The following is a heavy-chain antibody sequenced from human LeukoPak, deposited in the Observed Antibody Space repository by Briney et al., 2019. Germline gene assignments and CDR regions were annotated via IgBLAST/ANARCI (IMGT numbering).Heavy chain of an antibody. CDR2: IWYDGSNK. D-gene: IGHD3-10*01. Sequence: GGSLRLSCAASGFTFSSYAMHWVRQAPGKGLEWVAVIWYDGSNKYYADSVKGRFTVSREDYKNTLNLQMSSLRADDTALYFCAKEEYNYGSGSAQEGFDMWGRGTMVTVSS. J-gene: IGHJ3*02. CDR3: AKEEYNYGSGSAQEGFDM. V-gene: IGHV3-30*02. CDR1: GFTFSSYA.